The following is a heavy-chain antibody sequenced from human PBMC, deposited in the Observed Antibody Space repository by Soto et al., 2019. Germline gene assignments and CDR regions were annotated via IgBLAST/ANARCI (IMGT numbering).Heavy chain of an antibody. Sequence: GGSLRLSCAASGFTFSSYAMHWVRQAPGKGLGWVAVISYDGSNKYYADSVKGRFTISRDNSKNTLYLQMNSLRAEDTAVYYCAREVNSGSQVDYWGQRTLVTVSS. CDR1: GFTFSSYA. V-gene: IGHV3-30-3*01. CDR2: ISYDGSNK. J-gene: IGHJ4*02. D-gene: IGHD1-26*01. CDR3: AREVNSGSQVDY.